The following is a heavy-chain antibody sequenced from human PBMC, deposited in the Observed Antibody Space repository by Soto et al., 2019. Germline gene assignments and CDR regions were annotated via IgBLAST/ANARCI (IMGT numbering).Heavy chain of an antibody. CDR2: IYYSGRT. J-gene: IGHJ4*02. V-gene: IGHV4-39*01. CDR3: DRQRTTVVTQDYFDH. CDR1: GESISSSSYY. D-gene: IGHD2-21*02. Sequence: NPSETLSLTCIVSGESISSSSYYWGWIRQPPGKGLEWIGSIYYSGRTYYNPSFKSRVTISIDTSKNQFSLKLSSVTATDTAAYYCDRQRTTVVTQDYFDHWGQGALVTVYS.